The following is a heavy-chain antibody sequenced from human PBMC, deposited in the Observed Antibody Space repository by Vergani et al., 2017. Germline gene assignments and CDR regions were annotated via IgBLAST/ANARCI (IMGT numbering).Heavy chain of an antibody. CDR2: SSTGGGT. J-gene: IGHJ6*02. CDR3: ARDPLYSTTWPYLLLDMDV. V-gene: IGHV4-61*02. D-gene: IGHD6-13*01. CDR1: GGSITSGSSY. Sequence: QVQLQESGPGLVRPSQTLPFTCTVSGGSITSGSSYWICFRQPPGKGLVCIGRSSTGGGTSSTPSLKSRVTISVETSKNQFSLQLSSVTAADTAVYYCARDPLYSTTWPYLLLDMDVWGQGTTVTVSS.